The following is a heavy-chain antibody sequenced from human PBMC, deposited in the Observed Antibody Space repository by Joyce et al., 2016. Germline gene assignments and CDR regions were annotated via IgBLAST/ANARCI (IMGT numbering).Heavy chain of an antibody. J-gene: IGHJ6*02. V-gene: IGHV3-21*01. CDR3: ARGGISYYYAMDV. D-gene: IGHD3-16*01. Sequence: QLVESGGGVVKPGGSLRLSCEASGSTFSSSSMSWFRQAPGKGLVWVAAISGTSYYIFHAETVRGRFTVSIDNAKKTLYLQMNSLRAGDSAVFYCARGGISYYYAMDVWGQGTTVTVSS. CDR1: GSTFSSSS. CDR2: ISGTSYYI.